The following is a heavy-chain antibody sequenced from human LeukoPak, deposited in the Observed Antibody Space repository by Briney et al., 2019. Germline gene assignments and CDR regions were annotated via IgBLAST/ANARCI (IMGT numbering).Heavy chain of an antibody. CDR3: ASSPYYDILTGWYGMDV. D-gene: IGHD3-9*01. Sequence: PSETLSLTCTVSGASISGYYWSWIRQPAGKGLEWIGRIYAGGSATYNLSLKSRVSMSADTSKNQFSLKLSSVTAADTAVYYCASSPYYDILTGWYGMDVWGQGTTVTVSS. V-gene: IGHV4-4*07. J-gene: IGHJ6*02. CDR1: GASISGYY. CDR2: IYAGGSA.